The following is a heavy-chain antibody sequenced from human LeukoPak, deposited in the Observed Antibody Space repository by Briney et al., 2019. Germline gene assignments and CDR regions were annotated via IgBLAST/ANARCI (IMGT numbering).Heavy chain of an antibody. CDR3: AKVGGHGHYRALHIEFYYGLDV. D-gene: IGHD4-17*01. Sequence: QPGGSLRLSCAASGFTFSSYAMHWVRQAPGKGLEWVAVISYDGSNKYYADSVKGRFTISRDNSKNTLYLQMNSLTSEDTAVYYCAKVGGHGHYRALHIEFYYGLDVWGQGTTVTVSS. CDR1: GFTFSSYA. CDR2: ISYDGSNK. V-gene: IGHV3-30-3*01. J-gene: IGHJ6*02.